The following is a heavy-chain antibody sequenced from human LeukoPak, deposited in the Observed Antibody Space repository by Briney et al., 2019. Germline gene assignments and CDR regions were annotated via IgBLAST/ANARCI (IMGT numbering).Heavy chain of an antibody. CDR2: ISFDESNR. D-gene: IGHD6-13*01. V-gene: IGHV3-30*18. CDR1: GFTFSNYG. Sequence: GGSLGLSCAASGFTFSNYGMHWVRQAPGKGLEWVAVISFDESNRYYADSVKGRFTLSRDNSKNTLYLQMNSLRVEDTAMYYCAKGGGTGYSSSWYSNWGQGTLVTVSS. J-gene: IGHJ4*02. CDR3: AKGGGTGYSSSWYSN.